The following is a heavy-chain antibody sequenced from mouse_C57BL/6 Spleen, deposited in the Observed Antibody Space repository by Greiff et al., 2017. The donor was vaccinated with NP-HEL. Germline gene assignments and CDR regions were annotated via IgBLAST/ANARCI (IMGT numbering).Heavy chain of an antibody. CDR3: ARESKWYFDV. Sequence: EVKLMESGGGLVKPGGSLKLSCAASGFTFSSYAMSWVRQTPEKRLEWVATISDGGSYTYYPDNVKGRFTISRDNAKNNLYLQMSHLKSEDTAMYYCARESKWYFDVWGTGTTVTVSS. D-gene: IGHD2-5*01. CDR1: GFTFSSYA. CDR2: ISDGGSYT. J-gene: IGHJ1*03. V-gene: IGHV5-4*01.